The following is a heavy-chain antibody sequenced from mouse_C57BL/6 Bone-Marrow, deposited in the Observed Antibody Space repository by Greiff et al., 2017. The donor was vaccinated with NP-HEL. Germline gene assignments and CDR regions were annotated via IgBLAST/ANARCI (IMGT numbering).Heavy chain of an antibody. D-gene: IGHD4-1*01. Sequence: QLQESGAELVMPGASVKLSCKASGYTFTSYWMHWVKQRPGQGLEWIGEIDPSDSYTNYNQKFKGKSTLTVDKSSSTAYMQLSSLTSEDSAVYYCARGLANWDWFAYWGQGTLVTVSA. CDR3: ARGLANWDWFAY. J-gene: IGHJ3*01. V-gene: IGHV1-69*01. CDR2: IDPSDSYT. CDR1: GYTFTSYW.